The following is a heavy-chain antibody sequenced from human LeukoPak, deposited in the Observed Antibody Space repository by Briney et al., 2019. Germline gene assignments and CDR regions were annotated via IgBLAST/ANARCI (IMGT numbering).Heavy chain of an antibody. Sequence: SETLSLTCTVSGDSISSDDYYWIRIRQPPGKGLVGMGYLYYSGSTNYPPSLKSRVTISVDTSKSQSSLKLSSVTAADTAVYYCARDKARYYESSGLFYYYGMDVWGQGTTVTVSS. J-gene: IGHJ6*02. CDR2: LYYSGST. CDR3: ARDKARYYESSGLFYYYGMDV. D-gene: IGHD3-22*01. CDR1: GDSISSDDYY. V-gene: IGHV4-30-4*01.